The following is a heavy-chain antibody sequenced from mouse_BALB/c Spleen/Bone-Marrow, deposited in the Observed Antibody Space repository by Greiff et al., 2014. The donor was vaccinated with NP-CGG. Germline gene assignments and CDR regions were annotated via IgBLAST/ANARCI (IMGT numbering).Heavy chain of an antibody. CDR1: GYSITSDYA. CDR3: TTIDGYFRFDY. V-gene: IGHV3-2*02. J-gene: IGHJ3*01. Sequence: EVHLVESGPGLVKPSQSLSLTCTVTGYSITSDYAWNWIRQFPGNKLEWMGYISYSGRTSFNPSVKSRISITRDTSKNQFFLQLNSVTTDDTATYYCTTIDGYFRFDYWGQGTLVTVSA. CDR2: ISYSGRT. D-gene: IGHD2-3*01.